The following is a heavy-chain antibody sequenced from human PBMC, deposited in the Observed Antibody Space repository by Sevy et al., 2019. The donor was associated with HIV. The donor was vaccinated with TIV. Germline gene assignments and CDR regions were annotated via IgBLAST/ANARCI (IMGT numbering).Heavy chain of an antibody. CDR2: LSSGSSYT. CDR3: ERSRSNYADYYFDY. J-gene: IGHJ4*02. Sequence: GGSLRLSCAVSGFTFSDYYMTWIRPSPGKGLEWVSYLSSGSSYTNYADSVKGRFTISRDNAKNSLYLEIHTLRPEDTAVYYCERSRSNYADYYFDYWGQGTVVTVSS. V-gene: IGHV3-11*06. CDR1: GFTFSDYY. D-gene: IGHD4-17*01.